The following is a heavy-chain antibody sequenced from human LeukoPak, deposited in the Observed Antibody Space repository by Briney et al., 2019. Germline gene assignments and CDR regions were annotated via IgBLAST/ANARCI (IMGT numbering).Heavy chain of an antibody. V-gene: IGHV3-15*04. CDR3: TTGIRGD. D-gene: IGHD3-10*01. J-gene: IGHJ4*02. CDR1: GFTVSSNY. CDR2: IASKTDGGAT. Sequence: GGSLRLSCAVSGFTVSSNYMSWVRQAPGEGLDWVGRIASKTDGGATDYAAPVKGRFTISRDDSKNTLNLQMNSLKTEDTAVYYCTTGIRGDWGQGTLVTVSS.